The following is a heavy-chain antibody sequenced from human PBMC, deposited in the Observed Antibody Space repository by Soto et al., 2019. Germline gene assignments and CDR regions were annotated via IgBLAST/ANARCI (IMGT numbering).Heavy chain of an antibody. J-gene: IGHJ4*02. Sequence: QVQLVESGGGVVQPGRSLRLSCAASGFTFSSYGMHWVRQAPGKGLEWVAVIWYDGSNKYYADSVKGRFTISRDNSKNTLYLQMNSLRAEDTAVYYCASLLAGYSYGSTANHYFDYWGQGTLVTVSS. V-gene: IGHV3-33*01. D-gene: IGHD5-18*01. CDR1: GFTFSSYG. CDR3: ASLLAGYSYGSTANHYFDY. CDR2: IWYDGSNK.